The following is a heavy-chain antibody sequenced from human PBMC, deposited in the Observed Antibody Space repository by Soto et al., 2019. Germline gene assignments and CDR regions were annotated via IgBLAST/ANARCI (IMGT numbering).Heavy chain of an antibody. V-gene: IGHV3-66*01. D-gene: IGHD6-6*01. J-gene: IGHJ5*02. CDR2: IYSGGNT. Sequence: GGSLRLSCAASGFTISNYLMTWVRRAPGKGLEWVSVIYSGGNTDYADSVKGRFSISRDNSKNTLNLQMNSLRVEDTAVYYCARDPGSSPGHHWGQGPLVTVSS. CDR3: ARDPGSSPGHH. CDR1: GFTISNYL.